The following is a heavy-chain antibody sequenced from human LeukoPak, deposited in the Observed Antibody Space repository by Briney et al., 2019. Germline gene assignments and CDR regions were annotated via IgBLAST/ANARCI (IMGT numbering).Heavy chain of an antibody. V-gene: IGHV1-2*04. D-gene: IGHD5-12*01. CDR1: GYTFTGYY. J-gene: IGHJ4*02. Sequence: ASVKVSCKASGYTFTGYYMHWVRQAPGQGLEWMGWINPNSGGTNYAQKFQGWVTMTRDTSISTAYMELSRLRSDDTAVYYCAREIIVATTTSGYWGQGTLVTVSS. CDR2: INPNSGGT. CDR3: AREIIVATTTSGY.